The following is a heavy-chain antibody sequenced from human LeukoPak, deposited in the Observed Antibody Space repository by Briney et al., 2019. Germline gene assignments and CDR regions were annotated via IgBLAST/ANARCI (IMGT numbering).Heavy chain of an antibody. J-gene: IGHJ4*02. CDR2: ISSSGSTI. Sequence: PGGSLRLSCAASGFTFSSYEMNWVRQAPGKGLEWVSYISSSGSTIYYADSVKGRFTISRDNAKNSLYLQMNSLSAEDTAVYYCARDRGNGALDYWGQGTLVTVSS. CDR3: ARDRGNGALDY. CDR1: GFTFSSYE. V-gene: IGHV3-48*03. D-gene: IGHD1-1*01.